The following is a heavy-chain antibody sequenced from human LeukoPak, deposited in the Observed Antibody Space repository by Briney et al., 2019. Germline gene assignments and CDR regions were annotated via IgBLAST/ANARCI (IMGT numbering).Heavy chain of an antibody. Sequence: GGSLRLSCAASGFTFSSYAMHWVRQAPGKGLEWVAVISYDGSNKYYADSVKGRFTIFRDNSKNTLNLQMDSLRAEDTAVYFCARDPRIAVAGNYYFDYWGQGTLVTVSS. V-gene: IGHV3-30-3*01. J-gene: IGHJ4*02. CDR1: GFTFSSYA. D-gene: IGHD6-19*01. CDR3: ARDPRIAVAGNYYFDY. CDR2: ISYDGSNK.